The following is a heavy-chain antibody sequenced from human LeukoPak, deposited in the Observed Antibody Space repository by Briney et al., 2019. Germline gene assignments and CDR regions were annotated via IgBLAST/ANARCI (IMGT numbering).Heavy chain of an antibody. CDR1: GGTFSIYA. CDR2: IIPILGIA. Sequence: SVKVSCKASGGTFSIYAINWVRQAPGQGLEWMGRIIPILGIANYAQKFQGRVTITADKSTSTAYMELSSLRSEDTAVYYCARDPITIFGVVIGPWGQGTLVTVSS. CDR3: ARDPITIFGVVIGP. D-gene: IGHD3-3*01. J-gene: IGHJ5*02. V-gene: IGHV1-69*04.